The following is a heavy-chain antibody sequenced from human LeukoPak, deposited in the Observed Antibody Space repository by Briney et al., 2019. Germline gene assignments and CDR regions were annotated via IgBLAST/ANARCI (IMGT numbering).Heavy chain of an antibody. Sequence: GGSLRLSCAVCGFTFSRYSMNCVREAPGKALEWVSSISSSRCYIYYTDSARGRFTISGDNAQNSLYQQMKRLRAEDKAVYCCARVSSYDFWSGYYQKNIWLHPWGQGTLVTVPS. J-gene: IGHJ5*02. CDR3: ARVSSYDFWSGYYQKNIWLHP. CDR2: ISSSRCYI. CDR1: GFTFSRYS. V-gene: IGHV3-21*01. D-gene: IGHD3-3*01.